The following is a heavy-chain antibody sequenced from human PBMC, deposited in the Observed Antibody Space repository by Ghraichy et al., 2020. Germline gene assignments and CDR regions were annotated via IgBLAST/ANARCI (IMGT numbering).Heavy chain of an antibody. J-gene: IGHJ5*02. V-gene: IGHV3-23*01. CDR3: ARGRSGIWNDGRFDP. CDR1: GFTFSTYA. CDR2: INGDGDIT. Sequence: GGSLRLSCAASGFTFSTYAMTWVRQAPGKGLEWVSTINGDGDITYYADSGEGRFTVSRDNSKNTLYLQVNTLRAEDTAVYYCARGRSGIWNDGRFDPWGQGTLVTVSS. D-gene: IGHD1-1*01.